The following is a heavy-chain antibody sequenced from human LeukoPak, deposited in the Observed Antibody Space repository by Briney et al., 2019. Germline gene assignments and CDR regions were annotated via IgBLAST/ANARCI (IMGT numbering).Heavy chain of an antibody. CDR3: ARDFMYNSNCPGC. D-gene: IGHD6-13*01. Sequence: GGSLRLPCAASGFTFSNYWMHWVRQVPGKGLMWVSRINGDGGSTSYADSVRGRFTISRDNAKNTLYLQMNSLRAEDTAVYYCARDFMYNSNCPGCWGQGTLVTVSS. V-gene: IGHV3-74*01. J-gene: IGHJ4*02. CDR2: INGDGGST. CDR1: GFTFSNYW.